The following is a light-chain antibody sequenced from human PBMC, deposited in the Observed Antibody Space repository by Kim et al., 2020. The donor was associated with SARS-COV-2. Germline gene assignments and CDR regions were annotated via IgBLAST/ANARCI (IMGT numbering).Light chain of an antibody. CDR2: GIT. J-gene: IGLJ2*01. V-gene: IGLV1-40*01. Sequence: QGVTSTWTGNSYNDGEGYAVHWHQHLPGSAPKPLRYGITYRSSGVPDRFSGSKSGTSASLASTGLQPEDEADYYCQSYDSSLTGPVFGGGTKVTVL. CDR1: SYNDGEGYA. CDR3: QSYDSSLTGPV.